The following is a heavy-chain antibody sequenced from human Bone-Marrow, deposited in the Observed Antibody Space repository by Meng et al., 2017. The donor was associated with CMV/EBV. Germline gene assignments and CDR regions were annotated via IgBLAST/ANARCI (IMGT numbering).Heavy chain of an antibody. V-gene: IGHV1-8*01. CDR1: GYTFTSYD. D-gene: IGHD2-2*01. CDR3: ARTRIEVEPDGRKIKYYNYGMDV. Sequence: ASVKVSCKASGYTFTSYDINWVRQATGQGLEWMGWMNPNSGNTGYAQKFQGRVTLTRVTSISTAYMELISLTSDDTAVYYCARTRIEVEPDGRKIKYYNYGMDVWGQGTTVTVS. CDR2: MNPNSGNT. J-gene: IGHJ6*02.